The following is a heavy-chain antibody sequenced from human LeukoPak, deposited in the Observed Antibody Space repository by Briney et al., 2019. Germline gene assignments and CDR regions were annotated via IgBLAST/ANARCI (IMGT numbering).Heavy chain of an antibody. Sequence: GGSLRLSCAASGFSFSNYAMSWVRQAPGKGLEWVSAISGSGGITFHSDSVKGRFTISRDNSKNTLYLQMNSLRAEDTAVYYCAKRRGLELLYYYYMDVWGKGTTVTVSS. D-gene: IGHD1-7*01. CDR1: GFSFSNYA. CDR3: AKRRGLELLYYYYMDV. CDR2: ISGSGGIT. J-gene: IGHJ6*03. V-gene: IGHV3-23*01.